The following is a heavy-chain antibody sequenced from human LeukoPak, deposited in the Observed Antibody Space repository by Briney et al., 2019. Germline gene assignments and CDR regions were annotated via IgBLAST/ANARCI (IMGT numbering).Heavy chain of an antibody. V-gene: IGHV3-7*01. Sequence: GGSLRLSCAASGFTFSSYGMHWVRQAPGKGLEWVANIKQDGSEKYYVDSVKGRFTISRDNAKNSLYLQMNSLRAEDTAVYYCARWRYSSGWYQGYFDYWGQGTLVTVSS. D-gene: IGHD6-19*01. J-gene: IGHJ4*02. CDR2: IKQDGSEK. CDR1: GFTFSSYG. CDR3: ARWRYSSGWYQGYFDY.